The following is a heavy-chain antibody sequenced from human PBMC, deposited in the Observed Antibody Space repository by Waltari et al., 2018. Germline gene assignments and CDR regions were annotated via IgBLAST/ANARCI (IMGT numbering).Heavy chain of an antibody. V-gene: IGHV4-59*01. Sequence: QVQLQESGPGLVKPSETLSLTCTVSGGYIRSYYWSWIRQPPWKGLEWIGYIYYSGSTNYNPSLKSRVTISVDTSKNQFSLKLSSVTAADTAVYYCARVVEAAEKDAFDIWGQGTMVTVSS. CDR3: ARVVEAAEKDAFDI. CDR2: IYYSGST. CDR1: GGYIRSYY. J-gene: IGHJ3*02. D-gene: IGHD6-13*01.